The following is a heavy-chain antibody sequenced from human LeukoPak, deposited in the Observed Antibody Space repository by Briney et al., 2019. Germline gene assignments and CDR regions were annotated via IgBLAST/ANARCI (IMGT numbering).Heavy chain of an antibody. CDR3: AKYYYGSGSKGYFDY. D-gene: IGHD3-10*01. Sequence: GGSLRLSCAASGFTFSSYAMSWVRQAPGKGLEWVSTISGSGGSTYYADSVKGRFTFSRDNSKNTLYLQMNSVRAEDTAVYYCAKYYYGSGSKGYFDYWGQGTLVTVSS. V-gene: IGHV3-23*01. CDR2: ISGSGGST. CDR1: GFTFSSYA. J-gene: IGHJ4*02.